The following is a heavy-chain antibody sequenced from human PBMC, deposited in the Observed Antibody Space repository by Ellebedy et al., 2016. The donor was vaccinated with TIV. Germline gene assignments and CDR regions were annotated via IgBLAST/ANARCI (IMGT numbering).Heavy chain of an antibody. J-gene: IGHJ6*02. CDR3: AKENGVLVAVPARYGLDV. CDR1: GFTFSTYA. D-gene: IGHD2-2*01. Sequence: PGGSLRLSCVVSGFTFSTYAMRWFRQAPGKGLEWVSALTTGGVTFYADSVKGRFTISRDNSKNTVYLQMNSLRAEDTAVYHCAKENGVLVAVPARYGLDVWGQGTTVTVSS. CDR2: LTTGGVT. V-gene: IGHV3-23*01.